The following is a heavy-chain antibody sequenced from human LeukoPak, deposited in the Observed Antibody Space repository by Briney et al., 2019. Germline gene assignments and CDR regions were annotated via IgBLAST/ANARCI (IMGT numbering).Heavy chain of an antibody. CDR1: GFTFSSHG. V-gene: IGHV3-74*01. CDR2: INADGSGT. J-gene: IGHJ5*02. Sequence: GGSLRLSCAASGFTFSSHGMHWVRQAPEKVLVGVAHINADGSGTYYAASVKGRFTISRDNAKNTLYLQMHSLTAEDTAVYYCVRVALRDCSYTSCSRGNWFDPWGQGTLVTVSS. D-gene: IGHD2-2*01. CDR3: VRVALRDCSYTSCSRGNWFDP.